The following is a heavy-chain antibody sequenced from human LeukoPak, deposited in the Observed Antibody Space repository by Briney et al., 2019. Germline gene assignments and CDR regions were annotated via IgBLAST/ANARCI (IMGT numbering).Heavy chain of an antibody. D-gene: IGHD6-19*01. CDR2: INPNSGGT. CDR3: ARGGYSCGWYDWFDP. J-gene: IGHJ5*02. Sequence: ASVKVSRKASGYTFTGYYMHWVRQAPGQGLEWMRRINPNSGGTNYAQKRQCRVTMTRDTSISTAYMELSRLRSDDTAVYCCARGGYSCGWYDWFDPWGQVTLVTVSS. CDR1: GYTFTGYY. V-gene: IGHV1-2*06.